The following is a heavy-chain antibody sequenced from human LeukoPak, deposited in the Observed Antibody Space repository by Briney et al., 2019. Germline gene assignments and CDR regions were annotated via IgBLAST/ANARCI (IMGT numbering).Heavy chain of an antibody. CDR3: ARGDSSSPRRYYYYYYGMDV. CDR2: INPNSGGT. J-gene: IGHJ6*02. CDR1: GYTFTGYY. D-gene: IGHD6-6*01. Sequence: ASVKVSCKASGYTFTGYYMHWVRQAPGQGLEWMGWINPNSGGTNYAQKFQGRVTMTRDTSNSTAYMELSRLRSDDTAVYYCARGDSSSPRRYYYYYYGMDVWGQGTTVTVSS. V-gene: IGHV1-2*02.